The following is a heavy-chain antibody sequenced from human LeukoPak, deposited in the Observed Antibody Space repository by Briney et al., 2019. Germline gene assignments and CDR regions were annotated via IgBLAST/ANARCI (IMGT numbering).Heavy chain of an antibody. CDR1: GGSISSYY. CDR3: ARYGVVPGQLLWFGELLSGPFDY. CDR2: IYYSGST. Sequence: SETLSLTCTVSGGSISSYYWSWIRQPPGKGLEWIGYIYYSGSTNYNPSLKSRVTISVDTSKNQFSLKLSSVTAADTAVYYCARYGVVPGQLLWFGELLSGPFDYWGQGTLVTVSS. V-gene: IGHV4-59*08. J-gene: IGHJ4*02. D-gene: IGHD3-10*01.